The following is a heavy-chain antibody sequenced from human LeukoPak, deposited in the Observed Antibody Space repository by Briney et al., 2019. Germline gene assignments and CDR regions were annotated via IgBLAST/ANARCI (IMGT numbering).Heavy chain of an antibody. V-gene: IGHV3-30-3*01. CDR1: GFTFSSYA. CDR3: ARAGYSGDVDY. D-gene: IGHD5-12*01. J-gene: IGHJ4*02. CDR2: ISYDGSNK. Sequence: PGGSLRLSCAASGFTFSSYAMHWVRQAPGKGLEWVAVISYDGSNKYYTDSVKGRFTISRDNSKNTLYLQMNSLRAEDTAVYYCARAGYSGDVDYWGQGTLVTVSS.